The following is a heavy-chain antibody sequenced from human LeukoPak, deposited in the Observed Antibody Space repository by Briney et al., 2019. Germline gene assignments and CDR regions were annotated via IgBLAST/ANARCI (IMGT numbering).Heavy chain of an antibody. CDR2: ISSSDGTR. CDR1: GFTFSSYE. CDR3: AREIVSAVAGNFDY. J-gene: IGHJ4*02. D-gene: IGHD6-19*01. Sequence: GGSLRLSCAASGFTFSSYEMNWVRQAPGKGLEWGSYISSSDGTRTYAESVRGRLTISRDNAQSSLYLEMNSLTAEDTAVYYCAREIVSAVAGNFDYWGQGTLVTVSS. V-gene: IGHV3-48*03.